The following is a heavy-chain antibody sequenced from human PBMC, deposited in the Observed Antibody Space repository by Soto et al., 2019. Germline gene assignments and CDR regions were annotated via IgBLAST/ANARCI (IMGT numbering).Heavy chain of an antibody. J-gene: IGHJ4*02. V-gene: IGHV1-18*01. Sequence: QVQLVQSGGEVKKPGASVTVSCKASGYTFINYHITWVRQAPGQGLEWMAWINTVHGMTDYAQRFKGRVNMTRDTSASTAYMELRNLGSDDTPMYFCAKSPRGEMATDWGQGTVVTVSS. CDR1: GYTFINYH. CDR2: INTVHGMT. CDR3: AKSPRGEMATD. D-gene: IGHD5-12*01.